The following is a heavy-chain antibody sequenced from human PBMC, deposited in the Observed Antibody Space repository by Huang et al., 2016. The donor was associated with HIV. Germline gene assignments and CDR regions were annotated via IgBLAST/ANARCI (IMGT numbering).Heavy chain of an antibody. Sequence: QVHLVQPGAEVKKPGSSVKVSCKASGGTFSSLAISWVRQAPGQGLVWMGRINPNFETAKYEQKVQGRVTISADETTKTAYMELNRLRSEDTAVVFCAVGTRSRWFYDYRGQGTLVTVSS. CDR2: INPNFETA. CDR3: AVGTRSRWFYDY. CDR1: GGTFSSLA. J-gene: IGHJ4*01. V-gene: IGHV1-69*15. D-gene: IGHD6-13*01.